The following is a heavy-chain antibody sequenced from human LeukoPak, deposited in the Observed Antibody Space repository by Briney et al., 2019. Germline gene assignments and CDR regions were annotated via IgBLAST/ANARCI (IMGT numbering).Heavy chain of an antibody. CDR2: IKQVGSEK. D-gene: IGHD1-26*01. Sequence: GGSLRLSCADSGFTFSIYWMSWVRQAPGKWPEWVANIKQVGSEKYYVDSVKGRFTISRDNAKNSLYLQMNSLRAEDTAVYYCARAVGATILDYWGQGTLVTVSS. V-gene: IGHV3-7*04. J-gene: IGHJ4*02. CDR3: ARAVGATILDY. CDR1: GFTFSIYW.